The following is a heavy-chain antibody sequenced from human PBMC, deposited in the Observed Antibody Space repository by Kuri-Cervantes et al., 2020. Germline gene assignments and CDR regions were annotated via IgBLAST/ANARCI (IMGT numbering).Heavy chain of an antibody. CDR2: ISSTGTYK. V-gene: IGHV3-11*06. D-gene: IGHD3-22*01. J-gene: IGHJ3*02. CDR3: ARDDYFDVQQYSDDAFGI. CDR1: GFTFSDYH. Sequence: GESLKISCAASGFTFSDYHMSWIRQAPGKGLEWVSSISSTGTYKFYADSMKGRFTISRDNAKNSLYLQMDSLRVEDTALYYCARDDYFDVQQYSDDAFGIWGRGTMVTVSS.